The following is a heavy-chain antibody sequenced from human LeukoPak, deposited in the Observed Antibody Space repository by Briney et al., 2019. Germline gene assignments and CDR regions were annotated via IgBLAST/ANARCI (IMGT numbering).Heavy chain of an antibody. CDR1: GGTFSSYA. D-gene: IGHD6-19*01. J-gene: IGHJ3*02. CDR2: IIPILGIA. CDR3: ARATSSGSNAFDI. V-gene: IGHV1-69*04. Sequence: GSSVKVSCKASGGTFSSYAISWVRQAPGQGLEWMGRIIPILGIANYAQKFQGRVTITADRSTSTAYMELSSLRSEDTAVYYCARATSSGSNAFDIWGQGTMVIVSS.